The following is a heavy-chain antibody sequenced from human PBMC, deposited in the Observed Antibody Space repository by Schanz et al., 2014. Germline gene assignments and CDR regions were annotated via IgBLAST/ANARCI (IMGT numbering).Heavy chain of an antibody. V-gene: IGHV1-69*09. CDR1: GYTFTTYY. Sequence: QVQLVQSGAEVKKPGASVKVSCKASGYTFTTYYIHWVRQAPGQGLEWMGRAIPIVAIANYAQKFQDRVTITADKSTSTAYMELSSLRSEDTAVYYCARDRDQWDGNYLDYWGQGTLVTVSS. J-gene: IGHJ4*02. CDR3: ARDRDQWDGNYLDY. D-gene: IGHD1-26*01. CDR2: AIPIVAIA.